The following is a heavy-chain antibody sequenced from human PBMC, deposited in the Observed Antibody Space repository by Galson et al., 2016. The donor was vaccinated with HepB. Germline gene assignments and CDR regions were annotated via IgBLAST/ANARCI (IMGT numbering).Heavy chain of an antibody. CDR1: GFSVSRSY. V-gene: IGHV3-66*01. D-gene: IGHD4-23*01. CDR2: IYPGGTT. Sequence: SLRLSCAASGFSVSRSYMSWVCQAPGKGLEWVSVIYPGGTTYLADSVKGRFTISRDNSNNMVHLKMNSLRVEETAVYFCARDEWQLGPWYYSMDVWGQGTTVTVSS. J-gene: IGHJ6*01. CDR3: ARDEWQLGPWYYSMDV.